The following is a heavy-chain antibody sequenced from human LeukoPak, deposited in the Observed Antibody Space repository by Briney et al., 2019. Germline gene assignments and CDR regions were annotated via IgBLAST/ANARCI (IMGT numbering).Heavy chain of an antibody. V-gene: IGHV4-61*05. J-gene: IGHJ6*03. CDR3: ARGPSAEYYDFWSGHRAYYYYYYMDV. CDR1: GGSISSSSYY. Sequence: SETLSLTCTVSGGSISSSSYYWGWIRQPPGKGLEWIGYIYYSGSTNYNPSLKSRVTISVDTSKNQFSLKLSSVTAADTAVYYCARGPSAEYYDFWSGHRAYYYYYYMDVWGKGTTVTVSS. D-gene: IGHD3-3*01. CDR2: IYYSGST.